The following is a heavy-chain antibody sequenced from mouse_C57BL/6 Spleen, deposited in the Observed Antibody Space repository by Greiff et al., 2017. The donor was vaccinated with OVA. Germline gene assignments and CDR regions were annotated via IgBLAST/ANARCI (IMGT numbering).Heavy chain of an antibody. CDR1: GYTFTSYW. CDR2: IDPSDSYT. V-gene: IGHV1-59*01. CDR3: ATIYYGNYPFDY. J-gene: IGHJ2*01. D-gene: IGHD2-1*01. Sequence: VQLQQPGAELVRPGTSVKLSCKASGYTFTSYWMHWVKQRPGQGLEWIGVIDPSDSYTNYNQKFKGKATLTVDTSSSTAYMQLSSLTSEDSAVYYCATIYYGNYPFDYWGQGTTLTVSS.